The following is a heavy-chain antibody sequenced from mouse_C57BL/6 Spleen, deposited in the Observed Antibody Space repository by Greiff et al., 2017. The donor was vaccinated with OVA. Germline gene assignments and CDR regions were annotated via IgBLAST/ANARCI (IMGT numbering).Heavy chain of an antibody. CDR2: ISYDGSN. J-gene: IGHJ1*03. CDR3: ARDGGYGNYGYFDV. CDR1: GYSITSGYY. V-gene: IGHV3-6*01. D-gene: IGHD2-1*01. Sequence: EVKLVESGPGLVKPSQSLSLTCSVTGYSITSGYYWNWIRQFPGNKLEWMGYISYDGSNNYNPSLKNRISITRDTSKTQFFMKLNSVTTEDTATYYCARDGGYGNYGYFDVWGTGTTVTVSS.